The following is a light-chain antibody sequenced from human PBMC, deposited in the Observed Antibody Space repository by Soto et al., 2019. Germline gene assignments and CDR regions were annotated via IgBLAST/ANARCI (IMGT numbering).Light chain of an antibody. J-gene: IGKJ5*01. V-gene: IGKV1-39*01. CDR3: QHRYTALSIT. CDR2: AAS. CDR1: ESINRH. Sequence: DIQMTQSPSSLSASVGDRVTITCRASESINRHLNWYQQQPGKAPKLLIYAASSLQNGVPSRFRGGGSGTEFTLIITNLQPEDFATYYCQHRYTALSITFGQGTRLEIK.